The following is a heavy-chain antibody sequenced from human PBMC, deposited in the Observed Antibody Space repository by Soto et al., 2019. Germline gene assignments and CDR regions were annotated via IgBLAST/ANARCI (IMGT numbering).Heavy chain of an antibody. V-gene: IGHV1-69*02. Sequence: GASVKVSCKASGGTFSSYTISWVRQAPGQGLEWMGRIIPILGIANYAQKFQGRVTITADKSTSTAYMELSSLRSEDTAVYYCARGYCSSTSCFRPNAFDIWGQGTMVTVSS. CDR2: IIPILGIA. D-gene: IGHD2-2*01. J-gene: IGHJ3*02. CDR3: ARGYCSSTSCFRPNAFDI. CDR1: GGTFSSYT.